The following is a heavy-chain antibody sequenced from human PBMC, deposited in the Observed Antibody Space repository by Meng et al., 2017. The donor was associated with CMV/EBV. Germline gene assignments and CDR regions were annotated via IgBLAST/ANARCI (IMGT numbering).Heavy chain of an antibody. CDR2: IYSGGST. CDR1: GFTFSNAW. V-gene: IGHV3-66*02. J-gene: IGHJ6*02. D-gene: IGHD6-6*01. CDR3: ASGTSSSPWGIFYYYYGMDV. Sequence: GGSLRLSCAASGFTFSNAWMSWVRQAPGKGLEWVSVIYSGGSTYYADSVKGRFTISRDNSKNTLYLQMNSLRAEDTAVYYCASGTSSSPWGIFYYYYGMDVWGQGTTVTVSS.